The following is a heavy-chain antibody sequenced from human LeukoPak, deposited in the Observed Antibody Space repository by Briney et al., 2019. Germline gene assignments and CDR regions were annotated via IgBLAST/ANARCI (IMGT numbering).Heavy chain of an antibody. CDR1: GGSISSYY. Sequence: SETLSLTCTVSGGSISSYYWSWIRQPPGKGLEWIGYIYYSGSTNYNPSLKSRVTISVDTSKNQFSLKLSSVTAADTAVYYCARIGTYYDIFTGQHYYYGMDVWGKGTTVTVSS. V-gene: IGHV4-59*01. J-gene: IGHJ6*04. CDR3: ARIGTYYDIFTGQHYYYGMDV. D-gene: IGHD3-9*01. CDR2: IYYSGST.